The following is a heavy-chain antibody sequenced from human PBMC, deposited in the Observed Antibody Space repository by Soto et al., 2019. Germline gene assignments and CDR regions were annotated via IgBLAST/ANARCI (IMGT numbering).Heavy chain of an antibody. Sequence: QVQLVQSGAEVKKPGASVKVSCQASGYTFTTYGITWVRQAPGQGLESMGWISPYNGKTSYAQRLQGRVPMTTDTSTSTAYMELRSLTSDDTAVYYCAKTRRAMVVVTIPKDAFDILGQGTMVTVSS. D-gene: IGHD3-22*01. CDR3: AKTRRAMVVVTIPKDAFDI. V-gene: IGHV1-18*01. CDR2: ISPYNGKT. J-gene: IGHJ3*02. CDR1: GYTFTTYG.